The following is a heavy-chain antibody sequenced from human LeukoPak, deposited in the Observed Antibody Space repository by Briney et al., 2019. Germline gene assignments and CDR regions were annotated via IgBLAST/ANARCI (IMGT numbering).Heavy chain of an antibody. J-gene: IGHJ4*02. CDR3: ARGLLPRGLAVVVVRGY. CDR2: ISYDGSNK. V-gene: IGHV3-30*04. Sequence: GGSLRLSCAASGFTFSSYVMHWVRQAPGKGLEWVAGISYDGSNKYYADSVKGRFTFSRDNSKNTLYLQMNSLRAEDTAVYYCARGLLPRGLAVVVVRGYWGEGTLLSVPS. CDR1: GFTFSSYV. D-gene: IGHD6-19*01.